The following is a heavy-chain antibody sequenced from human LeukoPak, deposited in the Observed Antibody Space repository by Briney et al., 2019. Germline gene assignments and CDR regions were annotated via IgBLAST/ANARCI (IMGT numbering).Heavy chain of an antibody. J-gene: IGHJ5*02. CDR2: IYYSGST. CDR1: GGSISSYY. V-gene: IGHV4-39*07. CDR3: ARGYCSSTSCLNWFDP. D-gene: IGHD2-2*01. Sequence: PSETLSLTCTVSGGSISSYYWGWIRQPPGKGLEWIGSIYYSGSTYYNPSLKSRVTISVDTSKNQFSLKLSSVTAADTAVYYCARGYCSSTSCLNWFDPWGQGTLVTVSS.